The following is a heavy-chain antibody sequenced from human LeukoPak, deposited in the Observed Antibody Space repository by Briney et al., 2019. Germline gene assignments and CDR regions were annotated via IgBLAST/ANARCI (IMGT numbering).Heavy chain of an antibody. Sequence: SETLSLTCSVSGESISSYYWSWIRQPAGKGLEWIGRIYSSGSTNYNPSLKTRVTMSLDTSKNQFSLNLTTVTAADTAVYYCARTSARGAQFDYWGQGTLVTASS. CDR3: ARTSARGAQFDY. CDR2: IYSSGST. V-gene: IGHV4-4*07. D-gene: IGHD3-10*01. J-gene: IGHJ4*02. CDR1: GESISSYY.